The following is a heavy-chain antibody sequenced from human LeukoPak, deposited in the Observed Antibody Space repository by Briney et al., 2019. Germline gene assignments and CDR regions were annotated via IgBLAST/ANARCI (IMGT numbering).Heavy chain of an antibody. CDR3: ARAKYYFDY. V-gene: IGHV3-11*01. J-gene: IGHJ4*02. CDR2: ISSGSSTI. CDR1: GFTFSDYY. Sequence: PGGSLRLSCAASGFTFSDYYMTWVRQAPGKGLEWLSYISSGSSTIYYADSVKGRFTISRDNAKNSLFLQMNSLSAEDMAVYYCARAKYYFDYWGQGTLVTVSS.